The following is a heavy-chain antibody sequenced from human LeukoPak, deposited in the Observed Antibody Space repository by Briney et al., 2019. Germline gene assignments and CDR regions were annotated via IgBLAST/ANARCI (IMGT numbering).Heavy chain of an antibody. D-gene: IGHD6-13*01. V-gene: IGHV1-24*01. J-gene: IGHJ4*02. CDR3: ALSRRIAAAGTPGAAYYFDY. Sequence: GASVKVSCKVSGYTLTELSMHWVRQAPGKGLEWMGGFDPEDGETIYAQKFQGRVTMTEDTSIDTAYMELSSLRSEDTAVYYCALSRRIAAAGTPGAAYYFDYWGQGTLVTVSS. CDR2: FDPEDGET. CDR1: GYTLTELS.